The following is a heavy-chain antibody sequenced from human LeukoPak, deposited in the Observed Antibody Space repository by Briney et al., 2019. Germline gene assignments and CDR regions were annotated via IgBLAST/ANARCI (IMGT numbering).Heavy chain of an antibody. Sequence: PWGSLTLTCEASGFTFSSYAMSWVRQAPGKGLEWVSALNGGGDYTYYAASVKGRFTISRDNSKNTLFLQMSSLRVEDTAVYYCAKGRGTTIFGGAQSVNWGQGTLGTVSS. J-gene: IGHJ4*02. D-gene: IGHD3-3*01. CDR1: GFTFSSYA. CDR3: AKGRGTTIFGGAQSVN. V-gene: IGHV3-23*01. CDR2: LNGGGDYT.